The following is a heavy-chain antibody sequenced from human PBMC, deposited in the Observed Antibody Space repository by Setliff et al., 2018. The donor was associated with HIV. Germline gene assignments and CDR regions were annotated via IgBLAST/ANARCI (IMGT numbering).Heavy chain of an antibody. Sequence: PGGSLRLSCAVSGFSFSRYGMHWVRQAPGRGLEWVAVIWKDGSKIYYADPVKGRFTISRDNSKNTLNLQMNDLRPEDTAVYYCARTEEWWRPFDYWGQGTLVTVS. CDR2: IWKDGSKI. V-gene: IGHV3-33*08. CDR3: ARTEEWWRPFDY. CDR1: GFSFSRYG. J-gene: IGHJ4*02. D-gene: IGHD2-8*01.